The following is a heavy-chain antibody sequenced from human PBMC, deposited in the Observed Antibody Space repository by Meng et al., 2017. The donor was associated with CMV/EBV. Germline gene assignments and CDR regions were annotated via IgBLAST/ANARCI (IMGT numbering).Heavy chain of an antibody. CDR1: GYTFTGYY. J-gene: IGHJ6*02. V-gene: IGHV1-2*02. Sequence: ASVKVSCKASGYTFTGYYMHWVRQAPGQGLEWMGWINLNSGGTNYAQKFQGRVTMTRDTSISTAYMELSRLRSDDTAVYYCARGIWLGEPGGMDVWGQGTTVTVSS. CDR2: INLNSGGT. CDR3: ARGIWLGEPGGMDV. D-gene: IGHD3-10*01.